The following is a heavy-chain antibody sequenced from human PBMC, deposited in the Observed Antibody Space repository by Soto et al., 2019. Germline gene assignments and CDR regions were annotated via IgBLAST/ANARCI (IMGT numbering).Heavy chain of an antibody. CDR1: GFTFSSYW. D-gene: IGHD2-2*01. CDR3: ASSRVVVPAAIAFDI. V-gene: IGHV3-7*01. CDR2: IKQDGSEK. J-gene: IGHJ3*02. Sequence: GGSLRLSCAASGFTFSSYWMSWVRQAPGKGLEWVANIKQDGSEKYYVDSVKGRFTISRDNAKNSLYLQMNSLRAKDTAVYYCASSRVVVPAAIAFDIWGQGTMVTVSS.